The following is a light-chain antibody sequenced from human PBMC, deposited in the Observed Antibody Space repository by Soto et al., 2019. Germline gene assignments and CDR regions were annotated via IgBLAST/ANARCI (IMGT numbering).Light chain of an antibody. J-gene: IGKJ4*01. CDR1: QSVTSS. CDR3: QQRTSWPT. Sequence: NVVTKSPATVPLSTGDRATLSCRASQSVTSSLAWFQQKPGQAPRLLIYDVSRRATAIPARFSGSGSGTDFTLTTISLEPEDIAVYYCQQRTSWPTFGGGTKVDIK. CDR2: DVS. V-gene: IGKV3-11*01.